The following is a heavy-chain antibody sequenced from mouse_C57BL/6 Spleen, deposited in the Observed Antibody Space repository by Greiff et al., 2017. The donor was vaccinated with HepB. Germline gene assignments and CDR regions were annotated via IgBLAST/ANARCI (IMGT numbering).Heavy chain of an antibody. D-gene: IGHD1-1*01. Sequence: EVKLVESGGGLVQPGGSLKLSCAASGFTFSDYYMYWVRQTPEKRLEWVAYISNGGGSTYYPDTVKGRFTISRDNAKNTLYLQMSRLKSEDTAMYYCTRGGSYGSSYWYFDVWGTGTTVTVSS. CDR1: GFTFSDYY. CDR2: ISNGGGST. CDR3: TRGGSYGSSYWYFDV. J-gene: IGHJ1*03. V-gene: IGHV5-12*01.